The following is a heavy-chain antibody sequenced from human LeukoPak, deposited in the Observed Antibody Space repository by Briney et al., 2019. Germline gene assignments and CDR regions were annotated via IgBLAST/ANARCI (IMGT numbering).Heavy chain of an antibody. V-gene: IGHV4-34*01. Sequence: SETLSLTCAVYGGSFSGYYWSWIRQPPGKGLEWIGEINHSGSTNYNPSLKSRVTISVDTSKNQFSLKLSSVTAADTAVYYCARGRYCSSTSCYAVWFDPWGQGTLVTVSP. CDR2: INHSGST. D-gene: IGHD2-2*01. J-gene: IGHJ5*02. CDR1: GGSFSGYY. CDR3: ARGRYCSSTSCYAVWFDP.